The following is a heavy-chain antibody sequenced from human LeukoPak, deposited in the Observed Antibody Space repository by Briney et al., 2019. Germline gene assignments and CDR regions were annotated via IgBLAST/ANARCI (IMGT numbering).Heavy chain of an antibody. Sequence: PSETLSLTCAVYGGSFSGYYWSWIRQPPGKGLEWIGEINHSGSTNYNPSLKSRVTMSVDTSKNQFSLKLSSVTAADTAVYYCARDSERCSSGYYCDDAFDIWGQGTMVTVSS. D-gene: IGHD3-22*01. V-gene: IGHV4-34*01. CDR3: ARDSERCSSGYYCDDAFDI. CDR2: INHSGST. J-gene: IGHJ3*02. CDR1: GGSFSGYY.